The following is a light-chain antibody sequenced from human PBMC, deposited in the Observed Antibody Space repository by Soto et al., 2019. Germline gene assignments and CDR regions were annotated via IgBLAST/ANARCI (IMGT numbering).Light chain of an antibody. CDR3: QNYNSAPRT. CDR1: QGISSY. V-gene: IGKV1-27*01. Sequence: DIQMTQSPSSLSASVVDRVTITCRASQGISSYLAWYQQKPGKVPKVLIYAASTLQSGVPSRFSGSGSGTDFTLTISNLQPEDVATYYCQNYNSAPRTFGQGTKVDIK. J-gene: IGKJ1*01. CDR2: AAS.